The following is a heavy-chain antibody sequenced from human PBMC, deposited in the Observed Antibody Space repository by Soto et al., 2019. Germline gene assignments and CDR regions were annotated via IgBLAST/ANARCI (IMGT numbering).Heavy chain of an antibody. J-gene: IGHJ6*02. Sequence: QVQLVQSGPEVRKSGASVKVSCEASGYTFTTSGISWVRQVPGQGLEWMGWISTYNGDTNSAQNFQGRVLMTADTSTGTAYMELMSLKSDDTAVYYCARQGSWPYYYYGLDVWGQGTTVTVSS. D-gene: IGHD6-13*01. V-gene: IGHV1-18*01. CDR2: ISTYNGDT. CDR1: GYTFTTSG. CDR3: ARQGSWPYYYYGLDV.